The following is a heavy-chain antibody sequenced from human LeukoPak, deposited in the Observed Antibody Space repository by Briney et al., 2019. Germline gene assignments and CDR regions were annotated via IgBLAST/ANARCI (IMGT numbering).Heavy chain of an antibody. J-gene: IGHJ6*02. V-gene: IGHV3-7*04. CDR3: ARDSEYDGTDV. Sequence: GGSLRLSCAASGFTVSSNYMTWVRQAPGRGLEWVANIKEDESETYYVDSVKVRFTISRDNAKNSLYLQMNSLRAEDTAVYYCARDSEYDGTDVWGQGTTVTVSS. CDR1: GFTVSSNY. CDR2: IKEDESET.